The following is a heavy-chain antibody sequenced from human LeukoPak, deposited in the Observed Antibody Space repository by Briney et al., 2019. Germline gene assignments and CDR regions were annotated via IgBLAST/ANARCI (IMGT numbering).Heavy chain of an antibody. V-gene: IGHV1-18*01. CDR2: ISAYNGNT. CDR3: VRDGAFDI. CDR1: GYTFTSYG. Sequence: ASVKVSCKASGYTFTSYGISWVRQAPGQGLEWMGWISAYNGNTNYAQKFQGRVTMTRDTSVSTAYMELSRLRSDDTAVYYCVRDGAFDIWGQGTMVTVSS. J-gene: IGHJ3*02.